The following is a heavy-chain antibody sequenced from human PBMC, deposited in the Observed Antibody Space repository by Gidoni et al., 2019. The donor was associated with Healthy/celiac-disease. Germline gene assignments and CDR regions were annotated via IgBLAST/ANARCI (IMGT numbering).Heavy chain of an antibody. J-gene: IGHJ4*02. D-gene: IGHD3-10*01. Sequence: QVQLQQWGAGLLQPSETLSLTCAVYGGSFSGYYWSWIRQPPGKGLEWIGEINHSGSTNYNPSLKSRVTISVDTSKNQFSLKLSSVTAADTAVYYCATYYYGSGSYYKSWGQGTLVTVSS. CDR2: INHSGST. V-gene: IGHV4-34*01. CDR1: GGSFSGYY. CDR3: ATYYYGSGSYYKS.